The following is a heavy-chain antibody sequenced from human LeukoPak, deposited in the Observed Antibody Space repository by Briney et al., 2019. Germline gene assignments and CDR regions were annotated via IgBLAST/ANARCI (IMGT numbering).Heavy chain of an antibody. D-gene: IGHD4-17*01. J-gene: IGHJ4*02. V-gene: IGHV4-59*01. CDR3: ASKSTDHGELRFDY. CDR1: GDSTNTYF. Sequence: PSETLSLTCTISGDSTNTYFWSWIRQPPGKGLEWIGYIYYTGTTNYNPSLKSRVTISVDTSKNQFSLMVSSVTAADTGVYYCASKSTDHGELRFDYWGQGTLVTVSS. CDR2: IYYTGTT.